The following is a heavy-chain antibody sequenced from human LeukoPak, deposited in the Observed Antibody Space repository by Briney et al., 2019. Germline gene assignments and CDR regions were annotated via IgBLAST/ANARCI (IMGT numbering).Heavy chain of an antibody. CDR3: ARGGLSYYYGSSSFDY. V-gene: IGHV4-59*01. Sequence: SETLSLTCTVSGGSMNNYYWSWIRQPPGKGLGWIGFIYYSGSTSQNPSLRSRATISLDTSKNQFSLRLSSVTAADTAVYYCARGGLSYYYGSSSFDYWGQGTLVTVSS. J-gene: IGHJ4*02. D-gene: IGHD3-10*01. CDR2: IYYSGST. CDR1: GGSMNNYY.